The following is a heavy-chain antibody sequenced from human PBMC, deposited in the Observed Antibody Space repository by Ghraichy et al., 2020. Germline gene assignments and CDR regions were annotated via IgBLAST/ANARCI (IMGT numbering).Heavy chain of an antibody. CDR2: IYYSGST. V-gene: IGHV4-39*01. J-gene: IGHJ6*02. Sequence: SETLSLTCTVSGGSISSSIDYWGWIRQPPGKGLEWIGYIYYSGSTSYNPSLKSRVTISVDTSKNQFSLKLTSVTAADTAVYYCGSGYYGDYYYYGIDVWGQGTTGTVSS. D-gene: IGHD3-3*01. CDR1: GGSISSSIDY. CDR3: GSGYYGDYYYYGIDV.